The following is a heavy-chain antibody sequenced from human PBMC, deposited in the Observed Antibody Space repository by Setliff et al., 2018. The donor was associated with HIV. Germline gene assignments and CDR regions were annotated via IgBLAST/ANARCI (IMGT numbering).Heavy chain of an antibody. Sequence: GGSLRLSCESSGFTFNNYWMSWVRQAPGKGLEWVGRSTNKDNSYTTTYAASVKGRFTISRDDSKNSLYLQMNSLKTEDTAVYYCVRDPGGIFDAFDVWGQGTMVTVSS. V-gene: IGHV3-72*01. CDR2: STNKDNSYTT. CDR3: VRDPGGIFDAFDV. CDR1: GFTFNNYW. J-gene: IGHJ3*01. D-gene: IGHD3-3*01.